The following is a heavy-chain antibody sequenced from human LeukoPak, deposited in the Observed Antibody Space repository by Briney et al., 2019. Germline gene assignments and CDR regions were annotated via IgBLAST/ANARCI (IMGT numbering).Heavy chain of an antibody. CDR1: GFTFSSFAL. J-gene: IGHJ6*02. CDR2: IYNTGNT. D-gene: IGHD3-22*01. V-gene: IGHV4-31*02. CDR3: ARALDYYDTSGYYPIHYYFYGMDV. Sequence: SLRLSCAASGFTFSSFALHWVRQHPGKGLEWLGYIYNTGNTYYNPSLKSRITISIDTSKNQFSLKLSSVTAADTAVYFCARALDYYDTSGYYPIHYYFYGMDVWGQGTTVTVSS.